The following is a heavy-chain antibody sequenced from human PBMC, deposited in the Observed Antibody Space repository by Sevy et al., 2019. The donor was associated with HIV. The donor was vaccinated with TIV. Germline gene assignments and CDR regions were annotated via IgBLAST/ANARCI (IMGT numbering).Heavy chain of an antibody. Sequence: SETLSLTCAVYGGSFSGYYWSWIHQPPGKGLEWIGEINHSGSTNYNPSLKSRVTISVDTSKNQFSLKLSSVTAADTAVYYCARGRRYCSSTSCHRPYYYYYMDVWGKGTTVTVSS. D-gene: IGHD2-2*01. CDR3: ARGRRYCSSTSCHRPYYYYYMDV. J-gene: IGHJ6*03. CDR1: GGSFSGYY. V-gene: IGHV4-34*01. CDR2: INHSGST.